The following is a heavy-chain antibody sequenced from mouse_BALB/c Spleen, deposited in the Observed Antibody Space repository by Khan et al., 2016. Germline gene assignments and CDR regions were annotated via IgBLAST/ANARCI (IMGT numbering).Heavy chain of an antibody. CDR3: ARGYYGTSHFDY. D-gene: IGHD1-1*01. J-gene: IGHJ2*01. CDR1: GFNIQDTY. CDR2: IDPANDNT. V-gene: IGHV14-3*02. Sequence: VQLQQSGAELVKPGASVKLSCTASGFNIQDTYMHWVKQRPEQGLEWIGRIDPANDNTKYDPKFQGKATITADTSSNTAYLQLNSLTSEDTAVYYCARGYYGTSHFDYWGQGTTLTVSS.